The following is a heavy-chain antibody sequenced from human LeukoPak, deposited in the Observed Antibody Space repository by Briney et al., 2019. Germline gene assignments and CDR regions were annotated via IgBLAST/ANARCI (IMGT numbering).Heavy chain of an antibody. D-gene: IGHD6-13*01. CDR1: GFTFSDYH. CDR2: ISRNSYT. J-gene: IGHJ4*02. V-gene: IGHV3-11*06. Sequence: GGSLRLSCAASGFTFSDYHMSWIRQAPGKGLEWVSYISRNSYTNYADSVKGRFTISRDNAKNSLYLQMASLRAEDTAVYYCARMGIAAVGAYYFDYWGQGTLVAVSS. CDR3: ARMGIAAVGAYYFDY.